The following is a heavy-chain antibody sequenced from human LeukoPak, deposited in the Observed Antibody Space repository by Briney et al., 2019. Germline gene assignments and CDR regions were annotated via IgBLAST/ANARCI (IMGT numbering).Heavy chain of an antibody. CDR3: AAGGHGLGYHFDY. D-gene: IGHD2-8*01. J-gene: IGHJ4*02. CDR1: GDSVSNGHYY. V-gene: IGHV4-61*01. CDR2: IHYSGST. Sequence: SETLSLTCTVSGDSVSNGHYYWSWIRQPPGKGLEWIGYIHYSGSTNYSPSLKSRVTISVDTSKNQFSLRLSSATAADTAVYYCAAGGHGLGYHFDYWGQGTLVTVSS.